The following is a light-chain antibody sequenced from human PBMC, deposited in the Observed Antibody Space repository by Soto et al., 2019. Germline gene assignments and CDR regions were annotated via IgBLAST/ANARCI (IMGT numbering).Light chain of an antibody. CDR2: DAS. Sequence: VLTQSPATLSLSPGERATLSCRASLNVNSYLAWYQQKPGQAPRLVIYDASNRATGVPARFSGTGSETDFTLTISGLQSEDSAVYFCQQYNNWPFSFGQGTRLEIK. CDR3: QQYNNWPFS. J-gene: IGKJ5*01. V-gene: IGKV3-11*01. CDR1: LNVNSY.